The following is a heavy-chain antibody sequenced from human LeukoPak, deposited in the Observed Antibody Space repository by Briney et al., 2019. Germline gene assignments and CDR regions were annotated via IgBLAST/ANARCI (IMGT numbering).Heavy chain of an antibody. CDR2: IYYSGST. J-gene: IGHJ5*02. CDR3: ARVGSVGYDFWSGPKGNWFDP. Sequence: SETLSLTCTVSGGSISSYYWSWIRQPPGKGLEWLGYIYYSGSTNYNPSLKSRVTISVDTSKNQFSLKLSSVTAADTAVYYCARVGSVGYDFWSGPKGNWFDPWGQGTLVTVSS. CDR1: GGSISSYY. D-gene: IGHD3-3*01. V-gene: IGHV4-59*01.